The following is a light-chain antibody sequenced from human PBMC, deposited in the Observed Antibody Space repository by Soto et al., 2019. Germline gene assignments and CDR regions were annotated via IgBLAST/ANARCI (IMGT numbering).Light chain of an antibody. Sequence: QSVLTQPPSASGSPGQSVTISCTGTSSDVGGYKYVSWYQQHLGKAPKLMIFEVNKRPSGVPDRFSGSKSGNTASLTVSGLQAEDEADYYCSSYAGINNLGVFGTGTKVTVL. V-gene: IGLV2-8*01. J-gene: IGLJ1*01. CDR2: EVN. CDR1: SSDVGGYKY. CDR3: SSYAGINNLGV.